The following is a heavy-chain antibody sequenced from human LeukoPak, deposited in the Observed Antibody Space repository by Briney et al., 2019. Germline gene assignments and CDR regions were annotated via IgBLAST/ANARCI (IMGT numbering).Heavy chain of an antibody. Sequence: SETLSLTCTVSGGSISGYYWSWIRQPPGKGLEWIGEINHSGSTNYNPSLKSRVTISVDTSKNQFSLKLSSVTAADTAVYYCASGRWFGELLSSDFDYWGQGTLVTVSS. V-gene: IGHV4-34*01. D-gene: IGHD3-10*01. CDR3: ASGRWFGELLSSDFDY. J-gene: IGHJ4*02. CDR2: INHSGST. CDR1: GGSISGYY.